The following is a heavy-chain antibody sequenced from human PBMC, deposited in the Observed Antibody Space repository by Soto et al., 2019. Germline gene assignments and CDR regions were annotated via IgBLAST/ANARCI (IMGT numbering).Heavy chain of an antibody. CDR1: GFTSSDHY. D-gene: IGHD2-15*01. J-gene: IGHJ4*02. Sequence: VQLVESGGGLVQPGGSLRLSCAASGFTSSDHYMEWVRQAPGKGLEWGGRLKNKADGYTAECAASVKGRFTVSGDDSMNLLVLQMNSLKTEDTAVYYGARRSQCRREFDYWGRGTLVTVSS. CDR3: ARRSQCRREFDY. V-gene: IGHV3-72*01. CDR2: LKNKADGYTA.